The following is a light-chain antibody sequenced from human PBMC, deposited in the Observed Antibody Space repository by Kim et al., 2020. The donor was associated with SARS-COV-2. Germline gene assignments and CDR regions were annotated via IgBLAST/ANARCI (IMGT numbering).Light chain of an antibody. CDR1: SADVGSHNY. J-gene: IGLJ3*02. CDR3: CSYAGSSNWL. V-gene: IGLV2-8*01. Sequence: GESVTSSCTGSSADVGSHNYVSWYQQYPGEAPKLIIYEVTQRPSGVPDRFSGSRSGNTASLTVSGLQAEDEAVYYCCSYAGSSNWLFGGGTKVTVL. CDR2: EVT.